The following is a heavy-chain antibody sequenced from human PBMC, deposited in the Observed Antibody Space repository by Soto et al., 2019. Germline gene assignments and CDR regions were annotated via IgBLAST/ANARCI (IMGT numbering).Heavy chain of an antibody. CDR2: INPKSGGT. CDR1: GDTFTSYY. Sequence: AASVKVSCKAPGDTFTSYYIHWVRQAPGQGLEWMGWINPKSGGTKYAEKFQGRVSMTGDTSITTAYLELSSLTSDDTAVYYCATDRVAFDMWGQGTKVTVSS. J-gene: IGHJ3*02. CDR3: ATDRVAFDM. V-gene: IGHV1-2*02. D-gene: IGHD3-22*01.